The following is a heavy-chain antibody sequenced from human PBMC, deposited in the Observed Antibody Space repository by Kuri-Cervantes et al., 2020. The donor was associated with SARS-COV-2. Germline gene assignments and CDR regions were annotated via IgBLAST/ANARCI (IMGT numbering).Heavy chain of an antibody. J-gene: IGHJ4*02. CDR2: IYYSGSA. Sequence: SETLSLTCTVSGGSISRHYWSWIRQPPGKGLEWIGNIYYSGSADYNPSLKGRVTLSVDTSRNQFSLKVSSVTAADTAVYYCARGRSLVGDYYFDYWGQGTLVTVSS. CDR1: GGSISRHY. D-gene: IGHD2-21*01. CDR3: ARGRSLVGDYYFDY. V-gene: IGHV4-59*11.